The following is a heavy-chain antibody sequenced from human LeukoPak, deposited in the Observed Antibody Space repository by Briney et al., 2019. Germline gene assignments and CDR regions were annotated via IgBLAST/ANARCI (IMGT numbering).Heavy chain of an antibody. J-gene: IGHJ4*02. CDR1: GGSISS. V-gene: IGHV4-61*08. D-gene: IGHD1-1*01. CDR2: IFNSGYT. Sequence: PSETLSLTCTVSGGSISSFYWSWFYWSWIRQPPGKGLEWIGYIFNSGYTNYNPSLKSRVTISLDTSKNQFSLKLSSVTAADTAVYYCARDRGTWNPEGYFGYWGQGTLVTVSS. CDR3: ARDRGTWNPEGYFGY.